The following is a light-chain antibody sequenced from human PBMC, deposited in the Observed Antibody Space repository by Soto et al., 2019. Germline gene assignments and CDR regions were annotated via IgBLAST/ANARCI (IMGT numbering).Light chain of an antibody. CDR3: QHYDTSPLYT. CDR2: GAS. V-gene: IGKV3-20*01. Sequence: IVLTQSPGTLSLSPGERATLSCRASQSVDSTYISWYQQKPGQAPRLLIFGASSRATGIPDRFSGRGSGTDFTLTISSLEPEDFAVYYCQHYDTSPLYTFGQGTKLEIK. CDR1: QSVDSTY. J-gene: IGKJ2*01.